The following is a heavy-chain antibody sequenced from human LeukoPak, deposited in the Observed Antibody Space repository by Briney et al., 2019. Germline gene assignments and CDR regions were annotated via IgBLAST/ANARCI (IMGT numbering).Heavy chain of an antibody. CDR1: GGSISSYY. CDR2: IYTSGST. J-gene: IGHJ3*02. D-gene: IGHD3-22*01. V-gene: IGHV4-4*07. Sequence: SETLSLTCTVSGGSISSYYWSWIRQPAGKGLEWIGRIYTSGSTNYNPSLKSRVTMSVDTSKNQFSLKLSSVTAADTAVYYCARHTTMIVVVIGLGAFDIWGQGTMVTVSS. CDR3: ARHTTMIVVVIGLGAFDI.